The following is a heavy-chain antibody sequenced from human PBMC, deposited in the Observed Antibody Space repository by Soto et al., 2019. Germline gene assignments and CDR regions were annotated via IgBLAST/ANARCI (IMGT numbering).Heavy chain of an antibody. CDR3: ARDRYYYDSSGYWGDDAFDI. V-gene: IGHV1-18*01. CDR1: GYTFTSYG. D-gene: IGHD3-22*01. CDR2: ISAYNGNT. J-gene: IGHJ3*02. Sequence: ASVKVSCKASGYTFTSYGISWVRQAPGQGLEWMGWISAYNGNTNYAQKLQGRVTMTTDTSTSTAYMELRSLRSDDTAVYYCARDRYYYDSSGYWGDDAFDIWGQGTMVTVS.